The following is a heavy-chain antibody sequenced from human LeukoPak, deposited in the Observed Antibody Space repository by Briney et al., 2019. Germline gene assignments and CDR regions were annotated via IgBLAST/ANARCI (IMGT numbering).Heavy chain of an antibody. Sequence: PGGSLRLSCAASGFTFSSYSMNWVRQAPGKGLEWVSSISSSSSYIYYADSVKGRFTISRDNAKNSLYLQMNSLRAEDTAVYYCARVGTYYYDSSGSDGYWGQGTLVTVSS. CDR1: GFTFSSYS. CDR2: ISSSSSYI. CDR3: ARVGTYYYDSSGSDGY. J-gene: IGHJ4*02. V-gene: IGHV3-21*01. D-gene: IGHD3-22*01.